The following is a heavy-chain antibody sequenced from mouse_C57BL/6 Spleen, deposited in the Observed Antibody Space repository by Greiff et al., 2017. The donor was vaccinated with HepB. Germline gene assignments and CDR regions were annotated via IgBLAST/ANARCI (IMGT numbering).Heavy chain of an antibody. CDR2: ISSGSSTI. Sequence: VMLVESGGGLVKPGGSLKLSCAASGFTFSDYGMHWVRQAPEKGLEWVAYISSGSSTIYYADTVKGRFTISRDNAKNTLFLQMTSLRSEDTAVYYCARWRGYYAMDYWGQGTSVTVSS. J-gene: IGHJ4*01. CDR1: GFTFSDYG. V-gene: IGHV5-17*01. CDR3: ARWRGYYAMDY.